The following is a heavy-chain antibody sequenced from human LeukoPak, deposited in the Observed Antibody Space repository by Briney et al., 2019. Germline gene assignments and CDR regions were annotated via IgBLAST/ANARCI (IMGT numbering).Heavy chain of an antibody. V-gene: IGHV3-23*01. D-gene: IGHD3-10*01. CDR2: ISGSGGST. Sequence: SGGSLRLSCAASGFTFSSYAMSWVRQAPGGGLEWVSGISGSGGSTYYADFVKGRFTISRDNSKNTLFLQVNSLRAEDTAVYYCAKPVIYGSEQTDYWGQGTLVTVSS. CDR3: AKPVIYGSEQTDY. CDR1: GFTFSSYA. J-gene: IGHJ4*02.